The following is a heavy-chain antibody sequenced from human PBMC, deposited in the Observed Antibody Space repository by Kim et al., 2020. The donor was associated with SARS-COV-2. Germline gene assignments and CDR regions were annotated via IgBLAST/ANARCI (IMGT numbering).Heavy chain of an antibody. CDR1: GYTFTSYD. D-gene: IGHD2-15*01. J-gene: IGHJ6*02. CDR3: VRVAYCSGGSCYPQKSNSHYYGMDV. Sequence: ASVKVSCKASGYTFTSYDINWVRQATGQGLEWMGWMNPNSGDTGYAQKLQGRVTMTRNTFISTAYMELSSLRSEDTAVYYCVRVAYCSGGSCYPQKSNSHYYGMDVWGQGTTVTVSS. V-gene: IGHV1-8*01. CDR2: MNPNSGDT.